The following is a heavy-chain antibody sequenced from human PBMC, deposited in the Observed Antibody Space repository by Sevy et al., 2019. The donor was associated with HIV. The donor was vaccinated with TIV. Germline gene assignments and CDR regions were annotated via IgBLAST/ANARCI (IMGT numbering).Heavy chain of an antibody. J-gene: IGHJ5*02. CDR3: ARWKWFDH. D-gene: IGHD1-1*01. CDR2: ISTYNGNT. Sequence: ASVKVSCKTSGYTFSDYGIGWVRQAPGQGLEWMGWISTYNGNTNYAQSFQDRVTMSTDRTTDTAYMELTNLRSDDTAVYYCARWKWFDHWGHGTLVTVSS. CDR1: GYTFSDYG. V-gene: IGHV1-18*01.